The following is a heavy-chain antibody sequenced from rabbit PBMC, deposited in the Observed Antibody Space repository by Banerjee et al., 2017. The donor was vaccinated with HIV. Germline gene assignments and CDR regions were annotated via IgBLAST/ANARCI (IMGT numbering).Heavy chain of an antibody. Sequence: QEQLEESGGDLVKPEGSLTLSCAASGLGFSSSDWICWVRQAPGKGLEWIGCIYGGGGKTYYAIWAKGRFTMSKTSSTTVTLQLNSLTAADTATYFCARTYDSTSNLYFNLWGQGTLVTVS. J-gene: IGHJ4*01. CDR1: GLGFSSSDW. D-gene: IGHD7-1*01. V-gene: IGHV1S45*01. CDR2: IYGGGGKT. CDR3: ARTYDSTSNLYFNL.